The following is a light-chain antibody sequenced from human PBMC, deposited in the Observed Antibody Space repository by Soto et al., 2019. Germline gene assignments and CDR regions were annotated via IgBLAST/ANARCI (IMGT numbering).Light chain of an antibody. J-gene: IGLJ2*01. CDR1: SYNIGNNA. CDR3: AAWDDSLNGVV. CDR2: YDD. Sequence: QSVLTQPPSVSEAPRQRVTISCSGSSYNIGNNAVNWYQQLPGKAPKLVIYYDDLLPSGVSDRFSGSKSGTSASLAISGLQSEDEADYYCAAWDDSLNGVVFGGGTKLTVL. V-gene: IGLV1-36*01.